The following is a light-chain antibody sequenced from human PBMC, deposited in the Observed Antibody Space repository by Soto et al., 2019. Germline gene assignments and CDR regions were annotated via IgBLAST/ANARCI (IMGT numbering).Light chain of an antibody. V-gene: IGKV1-5*03. Sequence: DIQMTQSPSTLSASVGDRVTITCRASQSISSWLAWYQQKPGKAPKVLIYKASGLENGVPSRFSGSGSGTEFTLTISSLQPDDFATYYCQQYNSYPWTFGQGTKVGIK. CDR1: QSISSW. CDR3: QQYNSYPWT. CDR2: KAS. J-gene: IGKJ1*01.